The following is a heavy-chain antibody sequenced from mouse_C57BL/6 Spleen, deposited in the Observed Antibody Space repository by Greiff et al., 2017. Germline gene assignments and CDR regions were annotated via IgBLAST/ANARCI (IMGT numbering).Heavy chain of an antibody. CDR1: GYSITSGYY. J-gene: IGHJ4*01. D-gene: IGHD1-1*01. Sequence: VQLQQSGPGLVKPSQSLSLTCSVTGYSITSGYYWNWIRQFPGNKLEWMGYISYDGSNNYNPSLKNRISITRDTSKNQFFLKLNSVTTEDTATYYCARDPPLITTVVATGNYYAMDYWGQGTSVTVSS. CDR2: ISYDGSN. CDR3: ARDPPLITTVVATGNYYAMDY. V-gene: IGHV3-6*01.